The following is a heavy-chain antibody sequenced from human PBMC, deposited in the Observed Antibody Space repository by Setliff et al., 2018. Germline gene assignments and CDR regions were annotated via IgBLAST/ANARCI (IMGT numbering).Heavy chain of an antibody. CDR1: GYAFITFG. D-gene: IGHD5-12*01. CDR2: MSPVHGIA. J-gene: IGHJ4*02. CDR3: VRGPGPSVVVAIPFDH. Sequence: ASVKVSCKTSGYAFITFGMSWVRQAPGQGLEWMGWMSPVHGIANYARKFQGRVTLTADTSTTTAYLELTSLRGDDTAVYYCVRGPGPSVVVAIPFDHWGQGSLVTVS. V-gene: IGHV1-18*01.